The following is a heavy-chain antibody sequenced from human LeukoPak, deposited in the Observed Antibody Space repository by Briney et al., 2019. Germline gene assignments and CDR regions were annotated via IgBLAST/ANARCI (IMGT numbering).Heavy chain of an antibody. J-gene: IGHJ4*02. CDR2: ISSSSSYI. CDR1: GFTFSSYS. Sequence: GGSLRLSCAASGFTFSSYSMNWVRQAPGKGLEWVSSISSSSSYIYYADSVKGRFTISRDNAKNSLYLQMNSLRAEDTAVYYCARDKAYYYGSGSPRFDYWGQGTLVTVSS. D-gene: IGHD3-10*01. V-gene: IGHV3-21*01. CDR3: ARDKAYYYGSGSPRFDY.